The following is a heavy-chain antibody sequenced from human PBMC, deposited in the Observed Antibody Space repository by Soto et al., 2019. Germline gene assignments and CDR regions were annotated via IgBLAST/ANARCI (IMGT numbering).Heavy chain of an antibody. Sequence: EVQLVESGGGLVQPGRSLRLSCAASGFTFDDYAMHWVRQAPGKSLEWVSGISWNSGSIGYADSVKGRFTISRDNAKNSLYLQMNSLRAEDTALYYCAKDGGYSSGRYGAWGQGTLVTVSS. J-gene: IGHJ5*02. CDR2: ISWNSGSI. CDR3: AKDGGYSSGRYGA. V-gene: IGHV3-9*01. D-gene: IGHD6-19*01. CDR1: GFTFDDYA.